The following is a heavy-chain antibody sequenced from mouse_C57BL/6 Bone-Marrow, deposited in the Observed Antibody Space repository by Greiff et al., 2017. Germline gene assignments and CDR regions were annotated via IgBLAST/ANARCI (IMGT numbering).Heavy chain of an antibody. D-gene: IGHD1-1*01. CDR2: ISYSGST. CDR3: ARDTTVVAPDWYSDV. Sequence: EVQLVESGPGLAKPSQTLSLTCSVTGYSITSDYWNWIRQFPGNKLEYMGYISYSGSTYYNPSLKNRISITRDTSKNQYYLQLNSVTTEDTATYYCARDTTVVAPDWYSDVWGTGTTVTVSS. V-gene: IGHV3-8*01. J-gene: IGHJ1*03. CDR1: GYSITSDY.